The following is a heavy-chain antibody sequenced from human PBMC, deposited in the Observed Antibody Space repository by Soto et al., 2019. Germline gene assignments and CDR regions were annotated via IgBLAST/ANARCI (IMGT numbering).Heavy chain of an antibody. CDR1: GGSVSTNSYS. D-gene: IGHD3-22*01. Sequence: KPSETLSLTCTVSGGSVSTNSYSWFWIRQSPGKAPEWIGWISHTGSSNYNPSFKNRVTISINTSENQFSLSLRSVTAADTALYYCARRKITYYYDSSGYYSRYFDYWGQGTLVTVSS. CDR2: ISHTGSS. CDR3: ARRKITYYYDSSGYYSRYFDY. J-gene: IGHJ4*02. V-gene: IGHV4-61*01.